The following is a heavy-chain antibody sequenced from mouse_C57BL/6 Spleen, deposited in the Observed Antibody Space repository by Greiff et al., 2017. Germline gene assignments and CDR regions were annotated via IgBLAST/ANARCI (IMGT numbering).Heavy chain of an antibody. V-gene: IGHV5-15*04. J-gene: IGHJ3*01. Sequence: EVQGVESGGGLVQPGGSLKLSCAASGFTFSDYGMAWVRQAPRKGPEWVAFISNLAYSIYYADTVTGRFTISRGNAKNTLYLEMSSLRSEDTAMYYCAMGDTTASFAYWGQGTLVTVSA. CDR2: ISNLAYSI. CDR1: GFTFSDYG. CDR3: AMGDTTASFAY. D-gene: IGHD1-1*01.